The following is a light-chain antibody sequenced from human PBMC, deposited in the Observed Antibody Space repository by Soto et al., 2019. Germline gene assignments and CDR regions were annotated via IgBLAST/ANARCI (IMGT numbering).Light chain of an antibody. CDR3: LSDGISSR. Sequence: IAPSPSQATLSVSPGERATRSCRASQSISSNLAWYQQKPGQAPRLLIYGASTRATGIPDRFSGSGSGTDFTLTICCLEAEDIRVCNWLSDGISSRFGQGTKVDIK. J-gene: IGKJ1*01. V-gene: IGKV3D-15*01. CDR1: QSISSN. CDR2: GAS.